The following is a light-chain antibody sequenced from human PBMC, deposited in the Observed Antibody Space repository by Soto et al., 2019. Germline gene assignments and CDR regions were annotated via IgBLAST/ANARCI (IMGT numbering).Light chain of an antibody. CDR1: QSISSW. J-gene: IGKJ2*01. CDR3: QQYNSYSYT. Sequence: DIPMTQSPSTLSASVGDRVTITCRASQSISSWLAWYQQKPGKAPKLLIYKASNLESGVPSRFSGSGSGTEFTLTISCLQPDDFATYYCQQYNSYSYTFGQGTKLEIK. V-gene: IGKV1-5*03. CDR2: KAS.